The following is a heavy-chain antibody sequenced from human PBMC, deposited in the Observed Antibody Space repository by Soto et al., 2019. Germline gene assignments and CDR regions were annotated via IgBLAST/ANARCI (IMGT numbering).Heavy chain of an antibody. Sequence: EVQLLESGGGLVQPGGSLRLSCAASGFTFSSYAMNWVRQAPGKGLEWVSVISGSGGSTYYADSVKGRFTISRDNSKNTLYLQMNSLRAEDTAVYYCASRISGWYFEYWGQGTLVTVSS. CDR2: ISGSGGST. CDR1: GFTFSSYA. J-gene: IGHJ4*02. CDR3: ASRISGWYFEY. D-gene: IGHD6-19*01. V-gene: IGHV3-23*01.